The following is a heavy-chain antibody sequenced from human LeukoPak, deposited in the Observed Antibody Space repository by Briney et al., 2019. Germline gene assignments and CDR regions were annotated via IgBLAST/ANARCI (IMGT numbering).Heavy chain of an antibody. CDR1: GVSFSDYY. CDR3: ARGYTRVLIDY. D-gene: IGHD2-2*02. J-gene: IGHJ4*02. Sequence: SETLSLTCAVYGVSFSDYYWSWIRRPPGKGLEWIGEIQHSGSTNYNPSLKSRVTISVDTSKNQLSLKLSSVTAADTAVYYCARGYTRVLIDYWGQGTLVTVSS. V-gene: IGHV4-34*01. CDR2: IQHSGST.